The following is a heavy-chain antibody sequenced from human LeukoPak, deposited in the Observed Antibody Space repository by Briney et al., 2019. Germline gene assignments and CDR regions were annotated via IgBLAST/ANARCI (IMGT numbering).Heavy chain of an antibody. D-gene: IGHD1-26*01. J-gene: IGHJ4*02. CDR3: VKDLSGTYSFDF. CDR2: ISTIGERT. V-gene: IGHV3-64D*06. CDR1: GFTFSSHT. Sequence: PGGSLRLSCSASGFTFSSHTMHWVRQAPGKGLDYVASISTIGERTFYADSVKGRFTISRDNSKVTLYLQMSSLRDEDTAVYHCVKDLSGTYSFDFWGQGTLVTVSS.